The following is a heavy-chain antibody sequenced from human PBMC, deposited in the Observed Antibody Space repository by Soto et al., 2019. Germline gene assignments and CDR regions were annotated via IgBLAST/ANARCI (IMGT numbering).Heavy chain of an antibody. CDR2: ISAYNGNT. CDR3: AMRKILYYDFWSGYYHNDAFDI. Sequence: QVQLVQSGAEVKKPGASVKVSCKASGYTFTSYGISWVRQAPGQGLEWMGWISAYNGNTNYAQKLQGRVTMTTDTSTSTAYMELRSLRSDDTAVYYCAMRKILYYDFWSGYYHNDAFDIWGQGTMVTVSS. V-gene: IGHV1-18*04. D-gene: IGHD3-3*01. CDR1: GYTFTSYG. J-gene: IGHJ3*02.